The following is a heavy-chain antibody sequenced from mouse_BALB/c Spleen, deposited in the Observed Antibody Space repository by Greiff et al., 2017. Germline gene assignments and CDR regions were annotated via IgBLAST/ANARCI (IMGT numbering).Heavy chain of an antibody. J-gene: IGHJ2*01. Sequence: GGVLVQPKGSLKLSCAASGFTFNTYAMTWVRQAPGKGLDWVARIRSKSNNYATYYADSVKDRFSIYLDDSQIMLYLQMNNVKTDDTAMYYCVRSIYYGNYDYFDYGGQGTTLTVSS. CDR3: VRSIYYGNYDYFDY. CDR2: IRSKSNNYAT. D-gene: IGHD2-1*01. V-gene: IGHV10-1*02. CDR1: GFTFNTYA.